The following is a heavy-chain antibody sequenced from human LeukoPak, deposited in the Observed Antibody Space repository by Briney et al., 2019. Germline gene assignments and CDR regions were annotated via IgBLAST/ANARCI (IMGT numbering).Heavy chain of an antibody. CDR3: AKDLSGYGPYWYFDL. V-gene: IGHV3-20*04. Sequence: GGSLRLSCAPSGFTFDDFGMSWVRQTPGKGLEWVSGISWNGGSTGYADSVKGRFTISRDNSKNTLYLQMNNLRAEDSAVYYCAKDLSGYGPYWYFDLWGRGTLVTVSS. D-gene: IGHD6-25*01. J-gene: IGHJ2*01. CDR2: ISWNGGST. CDR1: GFTFDDFG.